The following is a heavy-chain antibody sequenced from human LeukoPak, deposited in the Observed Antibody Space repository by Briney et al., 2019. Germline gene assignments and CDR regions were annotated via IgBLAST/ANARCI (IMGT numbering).Heavy chain of an antibody. CDR3: AELGITMIGGV. J-gene: IGHJ6*04. CDR1: GFTFSSYE. Sequence: PGGSLRLSCAASGFTFSSYEMNWVRQAPGKGLEWVSHISISGSFISYADSVKGRFTISRDNAKNSLYLQMNSLRAEDTAVYYCAELGITMIGGVWGKGTTVTISS. V-gene: IGHV3-48*03. D-gene: IGHD3-10*02. CDR2: ISISGSFI.